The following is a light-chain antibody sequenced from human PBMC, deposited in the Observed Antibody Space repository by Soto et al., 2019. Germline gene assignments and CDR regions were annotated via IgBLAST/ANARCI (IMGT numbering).Light chain of an antibody. CDR3: QQYYSNPRT. CDR1: QSLLYNSNNKNY. J-gene: IGKJ1*01. Sequence: DIVMTQSPDSLAVSLGERATINCKSSQSLLYNSNNKNYLAWYQQKPGQPPKLLIYWASTRESGVPDRFSGSGSGTDFTFTISSLQAEDVAVYYCQQYYSNPRTFGQGTKVEIK. V-gene: IGKV4-1*01. CDR2: WAS.